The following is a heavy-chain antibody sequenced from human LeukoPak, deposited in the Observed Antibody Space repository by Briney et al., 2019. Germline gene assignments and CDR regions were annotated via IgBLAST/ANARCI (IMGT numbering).Heavy chain of an antibody. J-gene: IGHJ4*02. Sequence: PGGSLRLSCAASGFTFSSFWMSWVRRTPGIGLEWVASIKPDGSEGYYVDSVKGRFTISRDNAKNSLYLQMNSLRAEDTAVYYGAPSWGGWGQGTLVTVSS. D-gene: IGHD7-27*01. V-gene: IGHV3-7*02. CDR2: IKPDGSEG. CDR1: GFTFSSFW. CDR3: APSWGG.